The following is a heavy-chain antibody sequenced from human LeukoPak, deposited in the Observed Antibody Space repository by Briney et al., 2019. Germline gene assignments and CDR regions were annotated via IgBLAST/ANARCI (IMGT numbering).Heavy chain of an antibody. Sequence: GGSLRLSCAASGFTFSTYWVHWVRQAPGKGLVRVSRSDGSSTYYADSVKGRFTVSRDNAKNTLYLQMNSLRAEDTAVYYCARSDWFDPWGQGTLVTVSS. CDR2: SDGSST. CDR1: GFTFSTYW. J-gene: IGHJ5*02. V-gene: IGHV3-74*01. CDR3: ARSDWFDP.